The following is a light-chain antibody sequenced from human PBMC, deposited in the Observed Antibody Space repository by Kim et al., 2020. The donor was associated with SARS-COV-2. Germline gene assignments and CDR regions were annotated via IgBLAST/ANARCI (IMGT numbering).Light chain of an antibody. Sequence: SLGERATLSCRTSQIISSSYLAWYQQRPGQAPRVLIYSTSTRATGIPARFSGSGSGTDFTLTISRLEPEDFAVYYCQHYDRFQFTFGPGTKVDIK. CDR2: STS. J-gene: IGKJ3*01. CDR3: QHYDRFQFT. CDR1: QIISSSY. V-gene: IGKV3-20*01.